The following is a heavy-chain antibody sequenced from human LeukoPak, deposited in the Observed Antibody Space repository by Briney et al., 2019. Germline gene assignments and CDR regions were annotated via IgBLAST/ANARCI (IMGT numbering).Heavy chain of an antibody. CDR2: IGGSGGNT. Sequence: PGGSLRLSCAASGFSFSSYAMSWVRQAPGKGLEWVSTIGGSGGNTYYADSVKGLFTISRDNSKNTLYLQMNSLRAEDTAVYYCAKAGYSSGWPPDYWGQGTLVTVSS. CDR3: AKAGYSSGWPPDY. V-gene: IGHV3-23*01. J-gene: IGHJ4*02. D-gene: IGHD6-19*01. CDR1: GFSFSSYA.